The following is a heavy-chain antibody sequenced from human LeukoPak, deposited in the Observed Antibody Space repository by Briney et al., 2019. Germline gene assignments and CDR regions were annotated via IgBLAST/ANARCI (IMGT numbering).Heavy chain of an antibody. Sequence: GGSQSLFCGPSGFSFSIYCMNWVRQAPGEGLEWVSFICSISGTKYYADSVKGRFTISRDNAENSLYRQMSSLRAEGTAVYYCARVRQRGDYWGQGTLVTVSS. CDR1: GFSFSIYC. CDR3: ARVRQRGDY. CDR2: ICSISGTK. J-gene: IGHJ4*02. D-gene: IGHD1-1*01. V-gene: IGHV3-48*01.